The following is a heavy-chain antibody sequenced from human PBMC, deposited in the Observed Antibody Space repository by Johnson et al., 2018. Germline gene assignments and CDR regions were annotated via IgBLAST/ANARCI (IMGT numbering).Heavy chain of an antibody. V-gene: IGHV3-30*03. D-gene: IGHD5/OR15-5a*01. J-gene: IGHJ1*01. CDR2: ISYDGTNK. CDR1: GFTFTNYG. CDR3: AREAEYSVEYFQY. Sequence: QVQLVESGGGVVQPGRSXRLSCAASGFTFTNYGMHWVRQAPGKGLEWVALISYDGTNKYSADSVKGRFTISRDNSKNTLYLQMNSLRGEDTAVYYCAREAEYSVEYFQYLGQGTLVTVSS.